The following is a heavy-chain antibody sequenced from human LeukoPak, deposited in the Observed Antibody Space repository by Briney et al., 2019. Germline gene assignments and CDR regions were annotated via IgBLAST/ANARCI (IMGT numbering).Heavy chain of an antibody. V-gene: IGHV1-8*01. CDR3: AKDPVDTVDYYFDY. D-gene: IGHD5-18*01. Sequence: ASVKVSCKASGYTFTSYDINWVRQATGQGLEWMGWMNPNSGNTGYAQKFQGRVTMTRNTSISTAYMELSSLRAEDTAVYYCAKDPVDTVDYYFDYWGQGTLVTVSS. CDR1: GYTFTSYD. J-gene: IGHJ4*02. CDR2: MNPNSGNT.